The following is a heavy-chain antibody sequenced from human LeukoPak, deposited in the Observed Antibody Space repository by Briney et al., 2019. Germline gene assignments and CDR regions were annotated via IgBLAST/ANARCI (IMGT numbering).Heavy chain of an antibody. CDR2: ISWNSGSI. J-gene: IGHJ6*02. V-gene: IGHV3-9*01. Sequence: GGSLRLSCAASGFTFDDYAMHWVRQAPGKGLEWVSGISWNSGSIGYADSVKGRFTISRDNAKNSLYLQMNSLRAEDTALYYCAKDISFGVGPYGMDVWGQGTTVTVSS. D-gene: IGHD3-10*01. CDR3: AKDISFGVGPYGMDV. CDR1: GFTFDDYA.